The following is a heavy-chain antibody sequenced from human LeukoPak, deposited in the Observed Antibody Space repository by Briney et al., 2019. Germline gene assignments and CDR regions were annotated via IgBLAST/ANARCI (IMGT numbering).Heavy chain of an antibody. CDR2: ISPSGGST. Sequence: ASAKVSCTASGYTFTSYYMHWVRQAPGQGLEWMGIISPSGGSTSYAQKFHGRVTMTRDTSTSTVYMELSSLRSEDTAVYYCAMGCSSTSCYASRFVDYWGQGTLVTVSS. V-gene: IGHV1-46*01. D-gene: IGHD2-2*01. CDR3: AMGCSSTSCYASRFVDY. CDR1: GYTFTSYY. J-gene: IGHJ4*02.